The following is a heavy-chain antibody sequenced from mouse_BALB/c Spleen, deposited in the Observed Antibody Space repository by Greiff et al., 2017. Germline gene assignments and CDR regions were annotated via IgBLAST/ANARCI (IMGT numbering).Heavy chain of an antibody. D-gene: IGHD2-4*01. CDR2: ISSGGGNT. CDR3: ARPMITTGYYFDY. J-gene: IGHJ2*01. Sequence: EVQGVESGGGLVKPGGSLKLSCAASGFTFSSYTMSWVRQTPEKRLEWVATISSGGGNTYYPDSVKGRFTISRDNAKNNLYLQMSSLRSEDTALYYCARPMITTGYYFDYWGQGTTLTVSS. V-gene: IGHV5-9*03. CDR1: GFTFSSYT.